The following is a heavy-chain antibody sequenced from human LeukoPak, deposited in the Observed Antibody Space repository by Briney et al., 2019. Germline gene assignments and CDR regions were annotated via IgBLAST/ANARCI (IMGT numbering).Heavy chain of an antibody. J-gene: IGHJ4*02. CDR1: GFTFSTFA. CDR3: VKHSAPVLAAARFDY. Sequence: GGSLRLSCAASGFTFSTFAMIWVRQPPGKGLEWVSSIFPSGGEIHYADSVRGRFTISRDNSKSTLSLQMNSLRAEDTAIYYCVKHSAPVLAAARFDYWGQGNLVTVSS. CDR2: IFPSGGEI. D-gene: IGHD2-2*01. V-gene: IGHV3-23*01.